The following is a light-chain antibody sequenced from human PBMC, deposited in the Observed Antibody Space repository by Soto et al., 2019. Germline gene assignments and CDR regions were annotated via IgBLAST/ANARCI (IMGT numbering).Light chain of an antibody. CDR3: QQYGSSPT. CDR2: GDS. J-gene: IGKJ1*01. CDR1: ESVTSSY. Sequence: EIVLTQSPGTLSLSPGERATLSCRSRESVTSSYLAWYQQKQGQAPRLLIYGDSSRATGIPDRISGSGYETAFTLTSSRLEPEDLAVYYCQQYGSSPTFGQGTKVEIK. V-gene: IGKV3-20*01.